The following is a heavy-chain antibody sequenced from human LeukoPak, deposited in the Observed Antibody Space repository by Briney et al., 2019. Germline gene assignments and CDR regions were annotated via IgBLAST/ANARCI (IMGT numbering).Heavy chain of an antibody. V-gene: IGHV3-30*03. CDR3: ARDQTAVTGVWGTIDY. CDR2: ISYDGSNT. D-gene: IGHD2-8*02. Sequence: GGSLRLSCTASGFTFSGYGMHWVCQAPRMGLEWVALISYDGSNTFYGDSVKGRFTISRDNSKKTLYLQMNSLRTEDTAVYYCARDQTAVTGVWGTIDYWGQGTLVIVSS. CDR1: GFTFSGYG. J-gene: IGHJ4*02.